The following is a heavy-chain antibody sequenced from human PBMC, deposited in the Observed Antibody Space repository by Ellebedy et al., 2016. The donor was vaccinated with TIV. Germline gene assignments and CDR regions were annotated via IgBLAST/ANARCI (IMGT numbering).Heavy chain of an antibody. V-gene: IGHV1-58*01. D-gene: IGHD6-13*01. CDR3: AADLNSYSHFDY. CDR2: IVVGSGNT. Sequence: SVKVSXXASGFTFTSSAVQWVRQARGQRLEWIGWIVVGSGNTNYAQKLQERVTITRDMSTSTAYMELSSLRSEDTAVYYCAADLNSYSHFDYWGQGTLVTVSS. CDR1: GFTFTSSA. J-gene: IGHJ4*02.